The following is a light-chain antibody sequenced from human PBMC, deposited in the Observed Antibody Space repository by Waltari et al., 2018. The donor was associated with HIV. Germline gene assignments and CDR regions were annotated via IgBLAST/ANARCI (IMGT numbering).Light chain of an antibody. V-gene: IGLV1-51*01. Sequence: QSVLTQPPSVSAATGQKVPISCSGSPSNIGPNSVAWYHQLPGTTPKLLIYEKSNRFPGMSDRFPGSQSATSPTLGISELQTGDEADYYCAAWDNKLSGAVFGGGTKLTVL. J-gene: IGLJ2*01. CDR1: PSNIGPNS. CDR3: AAWDNKLSGAV. CDR2: EKS.